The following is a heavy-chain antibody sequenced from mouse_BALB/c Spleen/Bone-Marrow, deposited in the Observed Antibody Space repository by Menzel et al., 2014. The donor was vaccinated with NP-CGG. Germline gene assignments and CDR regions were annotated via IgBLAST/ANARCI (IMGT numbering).Heavy chain of an antibody. CDR3: ASGLRYFDY. D-gene: IGHD2-2*01. J-gene: IGHJ2*01. V-gene: IGHV14-3*02. CDR2: IDPANGNT. CDR1: GFNIKDTY. Sequence: VQLKESGAELVKPGAPVKLSCTASGFNIKDTYMHWVKQRPEQGLEWIGRIDPANGNTKYDPKFQGKATITADTSSNTAYLQLSSLTSENTAVYYCASGLRYFDYWGQGTTLTVSS.